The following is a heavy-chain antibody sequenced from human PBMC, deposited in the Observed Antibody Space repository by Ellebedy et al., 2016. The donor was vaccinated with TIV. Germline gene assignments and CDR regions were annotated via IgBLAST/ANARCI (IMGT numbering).Heavy chain of an antibody. J-gene: IGHJ4*02. Sequence: GGSLRLSCAVSGFTISSNYMSWVRQAPGKGLEWVSIIYSAGSTYYADSAKGRFTISRDTSKNTLYLQMNSLRGEDTAVYYCARVDLGLAFHYWGRGAPVTVSS. CDR3: ARVDLGLAFHY. D-gene: IGHD1-26*01. CDR1: GFTISSNY. CDR2: IYSAGST. V-gene: IGHV3-53*01.